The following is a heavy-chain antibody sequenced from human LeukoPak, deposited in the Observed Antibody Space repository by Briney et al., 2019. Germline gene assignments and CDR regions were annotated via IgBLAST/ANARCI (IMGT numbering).Heavy chain of an antibody. D-gene: IGHD6-13*01. CDR1: GYTFTSYA. V-gene: IGHV7-4-1*02. J-gene: IGHJ6*02. CDR3: ARDLVAAAGRYYYGMDV. Sequence: ASVKVSCKASGYTFTSYAMNWVRQAPGQGLEWMGWINTNTGNPTYAQGFTGRFVFSLDTSVSTAYLQISSLKAEDTAVYYCARDLVAAAGRYYYGMDVWGQGTTVTVSS. CDR2: INTNTGNP.